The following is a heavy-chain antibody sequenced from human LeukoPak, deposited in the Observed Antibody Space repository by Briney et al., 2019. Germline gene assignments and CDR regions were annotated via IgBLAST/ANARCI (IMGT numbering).Heavy chain of an antibody. D-gene: IGHD6-19*01. V-gene: IGHV1-24*01. Sequence: VASVKVSCKVSGYTLTELSMHWVRQTPGKGLEWMGGFDPEDGETIYAQKFQGRVTMTEDTSTDTAYMELSSLRSEDTAVYYCATSARYYFDYWGQGTLVTVSS. J-gene: IGHJ4*02. CDR3: ATSARYYFDY. CDR1: GYTLTELS. CDR2: FDPEDGET.